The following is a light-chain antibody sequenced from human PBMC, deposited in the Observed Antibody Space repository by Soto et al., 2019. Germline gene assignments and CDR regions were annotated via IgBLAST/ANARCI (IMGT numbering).Light chain of an antibody. CDR1: QSVSSY. CDR3: QQRSNWPPIT. CDR2: DAS. Sequence: EIVLTQSPATLSLSPGERATLSCRASQSVSSYLAWYQQKPGQAPRLLIYDASNRATGIPARFSGSGSGTDLTLTLSRLEPEDFAVYYCQQRSNWPPITFGQGTRLEIK. V-gene: IGKV3-11*01. J-gene: IGKJ5*01.